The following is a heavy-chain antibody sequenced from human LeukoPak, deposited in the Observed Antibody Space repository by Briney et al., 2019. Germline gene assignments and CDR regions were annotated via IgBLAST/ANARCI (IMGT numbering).Heavy chain of an antibody. V-gene: IGHV3-74*01. CDR1: GLTFTSYW. CDR2: INSDGSNT. Sequence: GGSLTLSCAASGLTFTSYWMQWVRQPPGKGLVWVSRINSDGSNTYYADSLKGPFNISRDNAKNTLYLQMNSLRAEDTAVYYCARTYAGNSHFDYWGQGTLVTVSS. J-gene: IGHJ4*02. CDR3: ARTYAGNSHFDY. D-gene: IGHD4-23*01.